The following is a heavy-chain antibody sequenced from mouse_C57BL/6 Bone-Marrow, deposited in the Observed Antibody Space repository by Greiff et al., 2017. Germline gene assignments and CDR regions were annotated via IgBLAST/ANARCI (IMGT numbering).Heavy chain of an antibody. CDR2: IYPGDGDT. D-gene: IGHD1-1*01. Sequence: ESGPELVKPGASVKISCKASGYAFSSSWMNWVKQRPGKGLEWIGRIYPGDGDTNYNGKFKGKATLTADKSSSTAYMQLSSLTSEDSAVYCGARNYYGSRYFDVWGTGTTVTVSS. J-gene: IGHJ1*03. V-gene: IGHV1-82*01. CDR1: GYAFSSSW. CDR3: ARNYYGSRYFDV.